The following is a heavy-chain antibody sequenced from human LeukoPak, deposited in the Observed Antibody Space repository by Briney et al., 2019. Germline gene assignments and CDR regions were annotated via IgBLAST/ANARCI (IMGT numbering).Heavy chain of an antibody. CDR1: GYTFTGYY. D-gene: IGHD3-10*01. CDR2: INPNSGGT. CDR3: ARDKRYGSGIFDP. J-gene: IGHJ5*02. Sequence: ASVKVSCKASGYTFTGYYMHWVRQAPGQGLEWMGWINPNSGGTNYAQKFQGRVTMTRDTSISTAYLELSRLRSDDTAVYYCARDKRYGSGIFDPWGQGTLVTVSS. V-gene: IGHV1-2*02.